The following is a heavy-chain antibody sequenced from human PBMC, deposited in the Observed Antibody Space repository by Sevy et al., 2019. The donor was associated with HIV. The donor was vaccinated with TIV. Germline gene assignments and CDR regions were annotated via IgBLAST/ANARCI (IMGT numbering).Heavy chain of an antibody. CDR2: IKQDGSEK. V-gene: IGHV3-7*01. CDR1: GFTFSSYW. J-gene: IGHJ6*02. Sequence: GESLKISCAASGFTFSSYWMSWVRQAPGKGLEWVANIKQDGSEKYYVDSVKGRFTISRDNAKNSLYLQMNSLRAEDTAVYYCASLIGYCSSTSCRRDYYYYYGMDVWGQGTTVTVSS. D-gene: IGHD2-2*01. CDR3: ASLIGYCSSTSCRRDYYYYYGMDV.